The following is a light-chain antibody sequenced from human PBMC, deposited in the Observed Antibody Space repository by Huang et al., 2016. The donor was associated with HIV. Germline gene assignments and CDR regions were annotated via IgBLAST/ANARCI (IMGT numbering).Light chain of an antibody. J-gene: IGKJ1*01. V-gene: IGKV2-28*01. CDR3: MQSRQTPPWT. Sequence: DIVMTQSPLSLPVTPGASASISCRSSQSLLHSNGKNYLDWYLQKPGHSPQLLMYLGCNRASGVPDRFSGSGSGTDFTLRISRVEAEDVGVYYCMQSRQTPPWTFGQGTKVEIK. CDR1: QSLLHSNGKNY. CDR2: LGC.